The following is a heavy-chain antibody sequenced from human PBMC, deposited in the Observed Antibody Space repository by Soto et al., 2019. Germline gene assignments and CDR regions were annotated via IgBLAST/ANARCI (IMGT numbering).Heavy chain of an antibody. D-gene: IGHD2-2*02. J-gene: IGHJ6*02. CDR3: ARACSSSCYTGSSYYYGMDV. Sequence: QVLLQESGPGLVKPSETLVLTCTVSGGSITSDNWWSWARRSPAKGLEWIGQIFHSGGNSYHPSLQSRVAMSVYKSKNQFYLKLNAVTAADTAVYFCARACSSSCYTGSSYYYGMDVWGQGTTVIVSS. V-gene: IGHV4-4*02. CDR2: IFHSGGN. CDR1: GGSITSDNW.